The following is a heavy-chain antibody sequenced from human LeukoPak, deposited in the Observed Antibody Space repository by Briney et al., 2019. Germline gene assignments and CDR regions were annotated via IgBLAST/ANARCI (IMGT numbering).Heavy chain of an antibody. CDR3: ARVVLLWFGESYYMDA. D-gene: IGHD3-10*01. CDR2: IYTSGST. CDR1: GGSISSYY. J-gene: IGHJ6*03. Sequence: SETLSLTCTVSGGSISSYYWSWIRQPAGKGLEWIGRIYTSGSTNYNPSLKSRVTMSVDTSKNQFSLKLSSVTAADTAVYYCARVVLLWFGESYYMDAWGKGTTVTVSS. V-gene: IGHV4-4*07.